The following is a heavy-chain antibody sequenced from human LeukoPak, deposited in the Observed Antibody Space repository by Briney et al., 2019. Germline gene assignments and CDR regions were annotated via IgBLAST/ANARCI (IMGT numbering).Heavy chain of an antibody. J-gene: IGHJ3*02. CDR1: GGSLSSGGYY. V-gene: IGHV4-31*03. D-gene: IGHD4-17*01. CDR2: IYYSGST. Sequence: PSQTLSLTCTVSGGSLSSGGYYWSWIRQHPGKGLEWIGYIYYSGSTYYSPSLKSRVTVSVDTSKNQFSLKLSSVTAADTAVYYCARTMTTVTTGGAFDIWGQGTMVTVSS. CDR3: ARTMTTVTTGGAFDI.